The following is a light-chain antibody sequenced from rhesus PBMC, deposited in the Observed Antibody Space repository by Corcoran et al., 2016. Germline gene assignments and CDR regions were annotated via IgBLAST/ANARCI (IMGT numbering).Light chain of an antibody. Sequence: QAALTQPRSVSGSPGQSVTISCTGTSRDIGGYNFVSWYQMHPGTAPKLMIYEVSKRPSGVSDRFSGSKSGNTASLTISGLQAEDEADYYCCSYAGSYSFYIFGGGTRLTVL. CDR2: EVS. CDR1: SRDIGGYNF. J-gene: IGLJ1*01. CDR3: CSYAGSYSFYI. V-gene: IGLV2-32*01.